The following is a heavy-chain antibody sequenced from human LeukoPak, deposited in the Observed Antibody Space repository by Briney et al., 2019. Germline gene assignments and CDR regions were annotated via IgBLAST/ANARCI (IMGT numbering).Heavy chain of an antibody. J-gene: IGHJ4*02. D-gene: IGHD1-1*01. V-gene: IGHV3-23*01. CDR3: AKERPGTTSFDY. Sequence: GGSLRLSCAASGFTFSTYPMTWVRQAPGKGLEWVSVISGSGGSTYYADSVKGRFSISRDNSKNTLYLQMNSLRAEDTAVYYCAKERPGTTSFDYWGQGTLVTVSS. CDR1: GFTFSTYP. CDR2: ISGSGGST.